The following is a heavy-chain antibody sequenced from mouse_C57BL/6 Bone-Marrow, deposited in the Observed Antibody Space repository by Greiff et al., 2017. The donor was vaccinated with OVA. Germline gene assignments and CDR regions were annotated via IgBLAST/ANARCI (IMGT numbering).Heavy chain of an antibody. Sequence: VQLQQSGAELVRPGASVKLSCTASGFNIKDAYMHWVKQRPEQGLEWIGWIDPENGDTEYASKFQGKATITADTSSNTAYLQLSSLTSEDTAVYYCTWGLLRLYFDYWGQGTTLTVSS. V-gene: IGHV14-4*01. CDR3: TWGLLRLYFDY. CDR1: GFNIKDAY. J-gene: IGHJ2*01. CDR2: IDPENGDT. D-gene: IGHD1-2*01.